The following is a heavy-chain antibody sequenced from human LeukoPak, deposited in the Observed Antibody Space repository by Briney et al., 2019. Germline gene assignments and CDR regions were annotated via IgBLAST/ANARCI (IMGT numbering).Heavy chain of an antibody. Sequence: SETLSLTCTVSGGSISSGGYYWSWIRQHPGEGLEWIGYIYYSGSTYYNPSLKSRVTISVDTSKNQFSLKLSSVTAADTAVYYCARAPWNSKQQLWPGFDYWGQGTLVTVSS. D-gene: IGHD6-13*01. V-gene: IGHV4-31*03. CDR2: IYYSGST. CDR3: ARAPWNSKQQLWPGFDY. J-gene: IGHJ4*02. CDR1: GGSISSGGYY.